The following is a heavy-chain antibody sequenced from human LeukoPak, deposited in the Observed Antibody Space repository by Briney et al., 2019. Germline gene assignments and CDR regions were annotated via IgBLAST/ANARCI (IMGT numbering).Heavy chain of an antibody. CDR1: GSASTFSSYA. D-gene: IGHD6-19*01. Sequence: GGSLRLSCADSGSASTFSSYAMSWVRQAPGKGLEWVSAISVSGGTYYADSVKGRFTISRDNAKNSLYLQMNSLRAEDTAVYYCARDKLSSGWSFDYWGQGTLVTVSS. J-gene: IGHJ4*02. CDR3: ARDKLSSGWSFDY. CDR2: ISVSGGT. V-gene: IGHV3-23*01.